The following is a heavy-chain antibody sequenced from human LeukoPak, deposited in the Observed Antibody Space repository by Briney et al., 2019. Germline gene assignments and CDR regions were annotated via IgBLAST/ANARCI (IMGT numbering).Heavy chain of an antibody. CDR2: INAGNGNT. Sequence: ASVKVSCKASGYNFASHTIHWVRQAPGQSLEWMEWINAGNGNTKYSQKFQGRVTTSRDTSASTAYMELSSLRSEDTAVFYCARDRRYYVSGGKDGFDIWGQGTMVTASS. D-gene: IGHD3-10*01. CDR3: ARDRRYYVSGGKDGFDI. V-gene: IGHV1-3*01. J-gene: IGHJ3*02. CDR1: GYNFASHT.